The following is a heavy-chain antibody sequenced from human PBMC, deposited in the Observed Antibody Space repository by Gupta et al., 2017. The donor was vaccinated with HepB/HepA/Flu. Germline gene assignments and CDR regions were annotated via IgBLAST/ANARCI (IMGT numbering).Heavy chain of an antibody. Sequence: QVQLVESGGGVVQPGRSLRLSCAASGFTFSSYAMHWVRQAPGKGLEWVAVISYDGSNKYYADSVKGRFTISRDNSKNTLYLQMNSLRAEDTAVYYCARDRRRILGFYYGMDVWGQGTTVTVSS. V-gene: IGHV3-30-3*01. J-gene: IGHJ6*02. D-gene: IGHD7-27*01. CDR1: GFTFSSYA. CDR2: ISYDGSNK. CDR3: ARDRRRILGFYYGMDV.